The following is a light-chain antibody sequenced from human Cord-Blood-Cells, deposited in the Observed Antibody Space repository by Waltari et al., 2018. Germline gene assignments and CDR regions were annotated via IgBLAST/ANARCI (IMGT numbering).Light chain of an antibody. CDR1: QSLLHSDGYNC. CDR3: KQALRTPYT. Sequence: VMTQSPLSLPVTPGEPASIPCTSSQSLLHSDGYNCLDWYLQKPGQSPQLLIYLGSNRATGVPERFSGSGSGTDFTLNISSLEAEDVGVYYCKQALRTPYTFGQGTKLEIK. V-gene: IGKV2-28*01. CDR2: LGS. J-gene: IGKJ2*01.